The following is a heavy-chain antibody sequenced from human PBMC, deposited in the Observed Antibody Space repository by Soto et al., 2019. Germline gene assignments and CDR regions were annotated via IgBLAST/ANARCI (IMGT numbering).Heavy chain of an antibody. D-gene: IGHD3-16*01. Sequence: VQLVESGGGLVQPGGSLRLSCAASGFTFNSYWMHWVRQVPGKGLVWVSRIDTDGTYTSYADSVKGRFTISRDNAKNTLYLQMNSLRGEDTALYYCVRDTFGPRDYWGQGTLVTVSS. CDR2: IDTDGTYT. CDR1: GFTFNSYW. J-gene: IGHJ4*02. V-gene: IGHV3-74*01. CDR3: VRDTFGPRDY.